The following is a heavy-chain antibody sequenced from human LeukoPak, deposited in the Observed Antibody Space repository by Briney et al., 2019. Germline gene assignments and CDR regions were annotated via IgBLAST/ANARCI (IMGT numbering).Heavy chain of an antibody. CDR1: GFTVSSNY. CDR3: ARDEGYCSSTSCYFGAFDI. D-gene: IGHD2-2*01. CDR2: IYSGGST. V-gene: IGHV3-53*01. Sequence: QAGGSLRLSCAASGFTVSSNYMSWVRQAPGKGLEWVSVIYSGGSTYYADSVKGRFTISRDNSKNTLYLQMNSLRAEDTAVYYCARDEGYCSSTSCYFGAFDIWGQGTMVTVSS. J-gene: IGHJ3*02.